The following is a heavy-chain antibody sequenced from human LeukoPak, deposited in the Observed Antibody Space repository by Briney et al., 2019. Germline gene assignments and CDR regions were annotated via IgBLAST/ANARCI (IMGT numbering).Heavy chain of an antibody. CDR3: ARDNLETFDY. D-gene: IGHD1-1*01. CDR2: ISANGGST. J-gene: IGHJ4*02. V-gene: IGHV3-64*04. Sequence: PGGSLRLSCSASGFIISNYAMHWVRQAPGKGLEYVSAISANGGSTYYADSVKGRFTISRDNAKNSLYLQMNSLRAEDTAVYYCARDNLETFDYWGQGTLVTVSS. CDR1: GFIISNYA.